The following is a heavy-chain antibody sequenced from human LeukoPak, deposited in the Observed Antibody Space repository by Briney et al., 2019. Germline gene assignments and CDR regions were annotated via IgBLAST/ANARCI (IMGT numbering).Heavy chain of an antibody. J-gene: IGHJ4*02. V-gene: IGHV3-66*01. CDR1: GFSVSSNY. CDR3: ARGVGERFFDY. D-gene: IGHD3-10*01. Sequence: GGSLRLSCAASGFSVSSNYMTWIRQAPGKGLEWVSVIYSAGHTYYANSVNGRFTISRDNPKNTLYFQMNSLTDEDTAVYYCARGVGERFFDYWGQGTLVTVSS. CDR2: IYSAGHT.